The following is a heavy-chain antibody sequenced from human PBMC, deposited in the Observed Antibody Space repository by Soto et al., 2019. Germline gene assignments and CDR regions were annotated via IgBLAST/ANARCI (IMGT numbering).Heavy chain of an antibody. D-gene: IGHD6-13*01. J-gene: IGHJ6*02. V-gene: IGHV1-69*13. CDR2: IIPIFGTA. CDR1: GGTFSSYA. CDR3: ASMGIAAAGDYYGMDV. Sequence: GASVKVSCKASGGTFSSYAISWVRQAPGQGLEWMGGIIPIFGTANYAQKFQGRVTITADESTSTAYMELSSLRSEDTAVYYCASMGIAAAGDYYGMDVWGQGTTVTVSS.